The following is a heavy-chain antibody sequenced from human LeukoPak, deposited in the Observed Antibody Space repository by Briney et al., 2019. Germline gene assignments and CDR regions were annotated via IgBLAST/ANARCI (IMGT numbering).Heavy chain of an antibody. V-gene: IGHV3-9*01. Sequence: GGSLRLSCAASGFTFSSYGMHWVRQAPGKGLEWVSGISWNSGSIGYADSVKGRFTISRDNAKNSLYLQMNSLRAEDTALYYCAKDLSPYYYGMDVWGQGTTVTVSS. CDR3: AKDLSPYYYGMDV. CDR1: GFTFSSYG. CDR2: ISWNSGSI. J-gene: IGHJ6*02.